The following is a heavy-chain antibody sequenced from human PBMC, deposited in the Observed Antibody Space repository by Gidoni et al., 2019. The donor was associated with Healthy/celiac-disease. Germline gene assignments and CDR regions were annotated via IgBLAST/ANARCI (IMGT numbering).Heavy chain of an antibody. CDR2: FDTEDGKT. Sequence: QVHLVQSGSEVTKPGASVHVSCTVSGYTLPELCMHWVRQARGKGPGWMGGFDTEDGKTNDAQKCQGRVTMNEDKYTDTANMGLSSVRSEDTDEYYCATWPEYYGSERGFDYWGQGTLVTVSS. J-gene: IGHJ4*02. CDR1: GYTLPELC. D-gene: IGHD3-10*01. CDR3: ATWPEYYGSERGFDY. V-gene: IGHV1-24*01.